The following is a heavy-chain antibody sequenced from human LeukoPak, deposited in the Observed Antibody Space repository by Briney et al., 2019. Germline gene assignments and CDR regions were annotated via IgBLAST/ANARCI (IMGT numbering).Heavy chain of an antibody. J-gene: IGHJ4*02. V-gene: IGHV3-7*01. CDR3: ARMYYDFWSGSAYDY. D-gene: IGHD3-3*01. Sequence: SGVSLRLSCAAAGFTFSSYWMTWVRQAPGKGLEWVANIKQDGSEKYYVDSVKGRFTISRDNAKNSLYVQMNSPRAEDTAVYYCARMYYDFWSGSAYDYCGQGTLVTVSS. CDR2: IKQDGSEK. CDR1: GFTFSSYW.